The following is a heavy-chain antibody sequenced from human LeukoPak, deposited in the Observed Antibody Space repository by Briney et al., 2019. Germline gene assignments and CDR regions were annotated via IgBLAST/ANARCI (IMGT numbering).Heavy chain of an antibody. CDR1: GFTFSSYE. J-gene: IGHJ3*02. Sequence: SGGSLRLSCAASGFTFSSYEMNWVRQAPGKGVEWVSYITDSGSTIYYADSVKGRFTISRDNAKNSLYLQINSLRVEDTAVYYCARERAGEDAFDIWGQGTMVTVSS. CDR3: ARERAGEDAFDI. CDR2: ITDSGSTI. V-gene: IGHV3-48*03. D-gene: IGHD7-27*01.